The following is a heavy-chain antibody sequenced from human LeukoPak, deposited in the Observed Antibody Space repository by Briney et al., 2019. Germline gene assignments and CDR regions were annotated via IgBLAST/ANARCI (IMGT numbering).Heavy chain of an antibody. CDR1: GYTFCDYA. Sequence: GGSLRLSCKPSGYTFCDYAMSGLRQAPGKGLEWVGFIRSKAFGATTDYGASVAGRFTGSRDDSKGIAYLQMNSLKTEDTAVYYCTRDCSGSRCYEEMDYWGQGTLVTVSS. CDR2: IRSKAFGATT. V-gene: IGHV3-49*03. CDR3: TRDCSGSRCYEEMDY. J-gene: IGHJ4*02. D-gene: IGHD2-15*01.